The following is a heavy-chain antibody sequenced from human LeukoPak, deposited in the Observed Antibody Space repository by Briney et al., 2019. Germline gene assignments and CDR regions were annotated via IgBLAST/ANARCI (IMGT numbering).Heavy chain of an antibody. CDR2: ISYDGSNK. J-gene: IGHJ4*02. Sequence: GRSLRLSCAASGFTFSSYAMHWVRQAPGKGLEWVAVISYDGSNKYYADSVKGRFTISRDNSKNTLYLQMNSLRAEDTAVYYCAKAYDFWSGPTDYWGQGTLVTVSS. CDR3: AKAYDFWSGPTDY. CDR1: GFTFSSYA. V-gene: IGHV3-30*01. D-gene: IGHD3-3*01.